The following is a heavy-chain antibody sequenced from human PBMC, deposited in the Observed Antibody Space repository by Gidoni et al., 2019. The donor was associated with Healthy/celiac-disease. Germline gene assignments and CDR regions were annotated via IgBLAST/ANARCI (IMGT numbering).Heavy chain of an antibody. CDR1: GFPFRDYY. Sequence: VQLVESGGGLVKPGGALRLSCAAPGFPFRDYYMSWIRQAPGKGLEWVSYIISSSSYTNYADSVKGRFTISRDNAKNSLYLQMNSLRAEDTAVYYCARDIVVVPAANHGTYYYGMDVWGQGTKVTVSS. CDR2: IISSSSYT. D-gene: IGHD2-2*01. V-gene: IGHV3-11*05. J-gene: IGHJ6*02. CDR3: ARDIVVVPAANHGTYYYGMDV.